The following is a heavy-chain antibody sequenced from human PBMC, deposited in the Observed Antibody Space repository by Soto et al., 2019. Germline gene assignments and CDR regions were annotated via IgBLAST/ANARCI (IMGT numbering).Heavy chain of an antibody. CDR1: GFTFSSYG. J-gene: IGHJ4*02. Sequence: GGSLRLSCAASGFTFSSYGMHWVRQAPGKGLEWVAVIWYDGSNKYYADSVKGRFTISRDNSKNTLYLQMNSLRAEDTAVYYCARGIAARYCSGGSCQLFDYWGQGTLVTVSS. CDR2: IWYDGSNK. D-gene: IGHD2-15*01. CDR3: ARGIAARYCSGGSCQLFDY. V-gene: IGHV3-33*01.